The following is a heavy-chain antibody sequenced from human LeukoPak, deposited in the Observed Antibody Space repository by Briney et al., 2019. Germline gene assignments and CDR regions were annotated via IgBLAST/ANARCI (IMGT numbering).Heavy chain of an antibody. J-gene: IGHJ4*02. Sequence: PSETLSLTCGVSGVSITTTNWWTWVRPFPGQGLQWIGEVSLEGLTNYNPSLSSRLTISLDNAKNHLSLHLSSVTAEDPAVYFCSRENAALSPFGYWGKGTLVPV. V-gene: IGHV4/OR15-8*01. CDR3: SRENAALSPFGY. D-gene: IGHD3-16*01. CDR2: VSLEGLT. CDR1: GVSITTTNW.